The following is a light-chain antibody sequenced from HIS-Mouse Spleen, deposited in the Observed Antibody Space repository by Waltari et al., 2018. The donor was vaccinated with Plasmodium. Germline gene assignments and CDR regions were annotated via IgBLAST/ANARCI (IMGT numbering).Light chain of an antibody. Sequence: QSVLTQPPSASGTPGQRVTISCSGSSSNIGSNTVHWYQQLPGTAPKLLIYSNNRRPSGVPDLVSGSKSGTSASLALSGLQSEDEADYYCAAWDDSLNGVVFGGGTKLTVL. CDR2: SNN. CDR1: SSNIGSNT. J-gene: IGLJ2*01. V-gene: IGLV1-44*01. CDR3: AAWDDSLNGVV.